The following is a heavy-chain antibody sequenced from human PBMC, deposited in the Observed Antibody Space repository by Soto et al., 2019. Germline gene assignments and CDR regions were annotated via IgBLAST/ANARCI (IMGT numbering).Heavy chain of an antibody. J-gene: IGHJ6*03. CDR1: GFTFSSYW. CDR3: ARVIRTTTVTPLYYYYYMDV. D-gene: IGHD4-17*01. Sequence: TGGFLRLSCAASGFTFSSYWMSWVRQAPGKGLEWVANIKQDGSEKYYVDSVKGRFTISRDNAKNSLYLQMNSLRAEDTAVYYCARVIRTTTVTPLYYYYYMDVWGKGTTVTVSS. V-gene: IGHV3-7*01. CDR2: IKQDGSEK.